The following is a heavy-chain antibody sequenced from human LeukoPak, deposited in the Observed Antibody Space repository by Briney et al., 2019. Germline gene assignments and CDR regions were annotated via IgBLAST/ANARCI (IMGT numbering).Heavy chain of an antibody. CDR3: AKARYDTILGVAIPAFDI. D-gene: IGHD3-3*01. V-gene: IGHV3-23*01. J-gene: IGHJ3*02. CDR2: ISGSGGNT. CDR1: GFRFSTYA. Sequence: GRSLRLSCAASGFRFSTYAMSWVRQAPGKGLEWVSGISGSGGNTYYADSVKGRFTISRDNSKNTLYLQMNSLRAEDTAVFYCAKARYDTILGVAIPAFDIWGQGTRVTVSS.